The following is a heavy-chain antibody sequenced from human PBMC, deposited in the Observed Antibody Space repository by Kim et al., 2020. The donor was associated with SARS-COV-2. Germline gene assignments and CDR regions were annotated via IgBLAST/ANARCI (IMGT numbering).Heavy chain of an antibody. CDR3: ARGRGQDY. CDR1: GFIFSSNW. J-gene: IGHJ4*02. CDR2: IKQDGSEK. V-gene: IGHV3-7*01. Sequence: GGSLRLSCAASGFIFSSNWMTWVRQAPGKGLEWVANIKQDGSEKYYVDSVKGRFTISRDNAKNSVYLQMNSLRAEDTAVYYCARGRGQDYWGQGTLVTVSS.